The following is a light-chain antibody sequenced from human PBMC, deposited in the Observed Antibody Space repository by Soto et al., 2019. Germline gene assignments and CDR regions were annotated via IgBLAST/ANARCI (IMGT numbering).Light chain of an antibody. CDR2: EVS. CDR1: SSDVGGYDY. CDR3: TSYATGDTFP. V-gene: IGLV2-14*01. J-gene: IGLJ2*01. Sequence: QSALTQPASVSGSPGQSITISCTGTSSDVGGYDYVSWYQQYPGKAPKLMIYEVSNRPSGVSNRFSGSKSGNTASLTISGLQAEDEADYYCTSYATGDTFPFGGGTKLTVL.